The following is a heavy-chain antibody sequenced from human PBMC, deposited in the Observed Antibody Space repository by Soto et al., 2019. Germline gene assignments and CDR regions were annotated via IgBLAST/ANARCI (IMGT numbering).Heavy chain of an antibody. CDR2: ISSSSSYI. Sequence: PGWSGILSCASSGFTSSSYSINWFRQSPGHSLEWVSCISSSSSYIYYADSLKGRLIISRDNAKNSLYLQMKSLRAEDTAVYYCAREGKGNTDMVYYGMDVWGQGTTVTVTS. CDR3: AREGKGNTDMVYYGMDV. V-gene: IGHV3-21*01. J-gene: IGHJ6*02. CDR1: GFTSSSYS. D-gene: IGHD5-18*01.